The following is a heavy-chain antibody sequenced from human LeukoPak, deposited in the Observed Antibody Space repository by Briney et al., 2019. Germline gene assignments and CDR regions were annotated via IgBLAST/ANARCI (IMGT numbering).Heavy chain of an antibody. J-gene: IGHJ5*02. CDR2: IYYSEST. CDR1: GASISSYY. D-gene: IGHD2-2*01. Sequence: PAETLSLTCTVSGASISSYYWSWIRQPPGKGLEWIGYIYYSESTNYNPSLKSRVTISVDASKNHFSLRLSSVTAADTAVYYCARTLGYCTSTSCYENNWFDPWGQGTLVTVSS. V-gene: IGHV4-59*01. CDR3: ARTLGYCTSTSCYENNWFDP.